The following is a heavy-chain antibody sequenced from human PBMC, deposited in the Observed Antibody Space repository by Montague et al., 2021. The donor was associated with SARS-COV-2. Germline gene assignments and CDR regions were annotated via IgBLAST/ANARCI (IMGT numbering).Heavy chain of an antibody. V-gene: IGHV4-38-2*02. CDR2: RYQNGAT. CDR3: SRSGVGIFDFSYFDT. Sequence: SETLSLTCSVSGFSISSGYYWGWIRQTPEKGLGWIGSRYQNGATYYSPSLNRPVTILLDTSKNQFSLSLTSVTAADTAVYYWSRSGVGIFDFSYFDTWGQGSMVIVSS. CDR1: GFSISSGYY. D-gene: IGHD3-3*01. J-gene: IGHJ4*02.